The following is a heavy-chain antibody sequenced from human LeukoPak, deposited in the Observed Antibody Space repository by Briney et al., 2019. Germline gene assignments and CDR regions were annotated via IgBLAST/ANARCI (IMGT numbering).Heavy chain of an antibody. CDR2: IYYSRST. Sequence: SETLSLTCTVSGGSIGSSSYYWGWIRQPPGKGLEWIGSIYYSRSTYYNPSLKSRVTISVDTSKNQFSLKLSSVTAADTAVYYCARTQYSSSGGWFDPWGQGTLVTVSS. J-gene: IGHJ5*02. D-gene: IGHD6-6*01. CDR3: ARTQYSSSGGWFDP. V-gene: IGHV4-39*01. CDR1: GGSIGSSSYY.